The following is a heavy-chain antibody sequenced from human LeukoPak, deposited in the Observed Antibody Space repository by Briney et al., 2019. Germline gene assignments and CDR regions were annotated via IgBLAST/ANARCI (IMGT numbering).Heavy chain of an antibody. V-gene: IGHV3-23*01. CDR2: FGGTGGDI. CDR3: AKDIFRWAFDF. Sequence: GGSLRLSVPPYGFTFRQIAMAWVGRAPGKGLNWVSAFGGTGGDIFYADSVKGRFTISRDNSKGILYLQMNSLRAEDTAVYYCAKDIFRWAFDFWGQGTLVTVSS. D-gene: IGHD5-24*01. CDR1: GFTFRQIA. J-gene: IGHJ4*02.